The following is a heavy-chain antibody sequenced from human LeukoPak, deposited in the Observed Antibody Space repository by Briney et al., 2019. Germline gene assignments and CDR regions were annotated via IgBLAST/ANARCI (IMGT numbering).Heavy chain of an antibody. Sequence: GASLKISCKGSGYSFTSYWIGWVRQMPGKGLEWMGIISPGDSDTRYNPSFQGQVTISADKSTSTAYLQWSSLKASDTAMYYCARQPRYCSSTSCYRWFDPWGQGTLVTVSS. D-gene: IGHD2-2*01. J-gene: IGHJ5*02. CDR3: ARQPRYCSSTSCYRWFDP. CDR1: GYSFTSYW. V-gene: IGHV5-51*01. CDR2: ISPGDSDT.